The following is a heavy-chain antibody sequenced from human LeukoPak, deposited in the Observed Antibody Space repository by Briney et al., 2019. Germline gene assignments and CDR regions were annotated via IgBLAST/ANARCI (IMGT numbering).Heavy chain of an antibody. J-gene: IGHJ6*03. CDR3: AREPADPGHLVVLAVVGCMDV. V-gene: IGHV4-61*02. D-gene: IGHD2-21*01. Sequence: SETLSPTCTVSGASISSGSYYWSWIRQPAGKGLEWIGRIYTSGSTNYNPSLKCRVAISIDTSKNQFSLKLSSVTAADTAVYYFAREPADPGHLVVLAVVGCMDVWGNGTTVTVSS. CDR2: IYTSGST. CDR1: GASISSGSYY.